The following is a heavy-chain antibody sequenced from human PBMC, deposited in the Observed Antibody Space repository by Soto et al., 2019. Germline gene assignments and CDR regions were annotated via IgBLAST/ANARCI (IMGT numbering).Heavy chain of an antibody. CDR3: ARHYCSGGSCYFDY. V-gene: IGHV4-59*08. J-gene: IGHJ4*02. Sequence: LETLSLTCTVSGGSISSYYWSWIRQPPGKGLEWIGYIYYSGSTNYNPSLKSRVTISVDTSKNQFSLKLSSVTAADTAVYYCARHYCSGGSCYFDYWGQGTLVTVSS. D-gene: IGHD2-15*01. CDR1: GGSISSYY. CDR2: IYYSGST.